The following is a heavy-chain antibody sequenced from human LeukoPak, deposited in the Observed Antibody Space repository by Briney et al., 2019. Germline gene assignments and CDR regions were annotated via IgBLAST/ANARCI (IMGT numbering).Heavy chain of an antibody. CDR2: ISGYSGNT. CDR3: AREVRGDYYFDY. V-gene: IGHV1-18*01. Sequence: GASVKVSCKASGYTFASYGISWVRRAPGQGLEWMGWISGYSGNTNYAQKLQGRVTMTRDTSTSTAYMELRSLRSDDTAVYYCAREVRGDYYFDYWGQGTLVTVSS. CDR1: GYTFASYG. J-gene: IGHJ4*02. D-gene: IGHD3-10*01.